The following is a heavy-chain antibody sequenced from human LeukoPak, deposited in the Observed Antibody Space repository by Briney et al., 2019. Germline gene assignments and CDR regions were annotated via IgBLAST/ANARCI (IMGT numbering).Heavy chain of an antibody. D-gene: IGHD3-22*01. V-gene: IGHV4-4*07. CDR2: IYTSGST. CDR1: GDSTSSYY. Sequence: SETLSLTCTVSGDSTSSYYWSWIRQPAGKGLEWIGRIYTSGSTNYNPSLKSRVTMSVDTSKNQFSLRLSSVTAADTAVYYCAREEFYYDSGGYYYGFDYWGQGTLVTVSS. CDR3: AREEFYYDSGGYYYGFDY. J-gene: IGHJ4*02.